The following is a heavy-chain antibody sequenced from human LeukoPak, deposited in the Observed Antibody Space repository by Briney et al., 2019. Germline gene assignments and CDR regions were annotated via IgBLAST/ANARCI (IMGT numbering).Heavy chain of an antibody. V-gene: IGHV4-39*07. CDR3: ARVRVRYFDWSPKYYYMDV. J-gene: IGHJ6*03. Sequence: SETLSLTCTVSGGSISTSNYYWGWIRQPPGKGLEWIGNIFYSGSTYYSPSLKSRVTISLDTSRNQFSLKLSSVTAADTAVYYCARVRVRYFDWSPKYYYMDVWGKGTTVTVSS. CDR1: GGSISTSNYY. D-gene: IGHD3-9*01. CDR2: IFYSGST.